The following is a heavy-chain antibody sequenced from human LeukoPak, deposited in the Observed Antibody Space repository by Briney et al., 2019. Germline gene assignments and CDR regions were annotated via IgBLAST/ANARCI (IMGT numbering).Heavy chain of an antibody. D-gene: IGHD2-2*01. CDR2: FDPEDGET. CDR1: GYTLTELS. J-gene: IGHJ4*02. CDR3: ATLPRGPPMDS. V-gene: IGHV1-24*01. Sequence: ASVKVSCTVSGYTLTELSMHWVRQAPGKGLEWMGGFDPEDGETIYTQKFQGRVTMTEDTSTDTAYMELSSLRSEDTAVYYCATLPRGPPMDSWGEGTLVTVSS.